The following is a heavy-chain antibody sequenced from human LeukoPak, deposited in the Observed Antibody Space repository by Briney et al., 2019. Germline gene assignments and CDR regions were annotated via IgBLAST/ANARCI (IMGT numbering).Heavy chain of an antibody. CDR3: AKAGTGYFDY. CDR2: ISGSGGST. V-gene: IGHV3-23*01. D-gene: IGHD3/OR15-3a*01. CDR1: GFTFSSYG. J-gene: IGHJ4*02. Sequence: GGSLRLSCAASGFTFSSYGMSWVRQAPGKVLEWVSAISGSGGSTYYADSVKGRFTTSRDNSKNTLYLQMNSLRAEDTAVYYCAKAGTGYFDYWGQGTLVTVSS.